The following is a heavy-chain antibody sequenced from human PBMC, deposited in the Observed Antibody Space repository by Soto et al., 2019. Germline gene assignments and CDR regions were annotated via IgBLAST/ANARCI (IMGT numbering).Heavy chain of an antibody. Sequence: PSETLSLTCAASGGSISSGGYSCSWIRQPPGKGLEWIGYIYHSGSTYYNPSLKSRVTISVDRFKNQFSLKLSSVTAADTAVYFCARDVLGTGWNDYWGQGTLVTVSS. CDR1: GGSISSGGYS. D-gene: IGHD6-19*01. CDR3: ARDVLGTGWNDY. CDR2: IYHSGST. V-gene: IGHV4-30-2*01. J-gene: IGHJ4*02.